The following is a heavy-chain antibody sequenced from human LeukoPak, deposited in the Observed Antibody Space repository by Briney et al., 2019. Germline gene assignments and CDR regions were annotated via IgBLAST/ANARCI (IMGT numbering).Heavy chain of an antibody. Sequence: ASVKVSCKASGYTFTSYDINWVRQATGQGLEWMGWINPNSGGTNYAQKFQGRVTMTRDTSISTAYMELSRLRSDDTAVYYCARFRFLEWRVRGAFDPWGQGTLVTVSS. J-gene: IGHJ5*02. V-gene: IGHV1-2*02. D-gene: IGHD3-3*01. CDR1: GYTFTSYD. CDR3: ARFRFLEWRVRGAFDP. CDR2: INPNSGGT.